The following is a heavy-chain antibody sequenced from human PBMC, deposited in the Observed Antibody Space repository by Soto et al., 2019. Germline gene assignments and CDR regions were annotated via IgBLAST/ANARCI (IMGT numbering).Heavy chain of an antibody. Sequence: HVQLLQSGGELKKPGASVKVSCNTSSFTFNTYFISWVRQAPGQGLEWMGWISPYNGNTKYGEKFQGRVTMTTDTITRTAYMELRNLRIDDTAVYYCARDTSNSFDYWGQGTLVTVSS. J-gene: IGHJ4*02. CDR2: ISPYNGNT. D-gene: IGHD2-2*01. V-gene: IGHV1-18*01. CDR1: SFTFNTYF. CDR3: ARDTSNSFDY.